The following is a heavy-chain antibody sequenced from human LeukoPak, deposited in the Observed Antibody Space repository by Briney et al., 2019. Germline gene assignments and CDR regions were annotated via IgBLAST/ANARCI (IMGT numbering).Heavy chain of an antibody. CDR1: GYTFTSYD. Sequence: ASVKVSCKASGYTFTSYDINWVRQATGQGLEWMGWISAHNGNTNYAQKLQGRVTMTTDTSTSTAYMELRSLRSDDTAVYYCARDVEQQLVRAVDYWGQGTLVTVSS. CDR3: ARDVEQQLVRAVDY. D-gene: IGHD6-13*01. CDR2: ISAHNGNT. V-gene: IGHV1-18*01. J-gene: IGHJ4*02.